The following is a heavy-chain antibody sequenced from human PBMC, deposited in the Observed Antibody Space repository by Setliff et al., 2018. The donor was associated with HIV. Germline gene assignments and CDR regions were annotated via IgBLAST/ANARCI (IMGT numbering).Heavy chain of an antibody. CDR3: AIYTYSSSWYSFDY. V-gene: IGHV1-8*03. CDR1: GYTFTSYG. CDR2: INVGSGNT. D-gene: IGHD6-13*01. J-gene: IGHJ4*02. Sequence: VASVKVSCKASGYTFTSYGITWVRQAPGQRLEWMGWINVGSGNTKYSQKFQGRVTITRNTSISTAYMELSSLRSEDTAVYYCAIYTYSSSWYSFDYWGRGTLVTSPQ.